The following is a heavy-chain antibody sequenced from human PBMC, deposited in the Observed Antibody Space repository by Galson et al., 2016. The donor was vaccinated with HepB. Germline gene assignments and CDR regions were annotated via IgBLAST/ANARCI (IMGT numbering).Heavy chain of an antibody. CDR2: ISRYGSTI. CDR1: GFTFTTYD. J-gene: IGHJ4*02. Sequence: SLRLSCAASGFTFTTYDMTWVRQAPGKGLEWVSYISRYGSTIYYADSVKGRFTISRDNAENSLYLQMNSLRAEDTAIYYCARVRWHVPLDYWGQGTLVTVSS. V-gene: IGHV3-48*03. CDR3: ARVRWHVPLDY. D-gene: IGHD4-23*01.